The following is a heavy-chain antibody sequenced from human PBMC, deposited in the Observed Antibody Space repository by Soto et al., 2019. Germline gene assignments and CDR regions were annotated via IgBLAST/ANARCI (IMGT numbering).Heavy chain of an antibody. J-gene: IGHJ4*02. CDR2: VYYNGNT. V-gene: IGHV4-59*01. D-gene: IGHD2-15*01. Sequence: WTWLRQPPGKGLEWIGHVYYNGNTNYNPSFKSRVAMSVDTSKNQFSLKLNSVTAADTAMYFCATLGCSGGRCYPTNWGQGTLVSVSS. CDR3: ATLGCSGGRCYPTN.